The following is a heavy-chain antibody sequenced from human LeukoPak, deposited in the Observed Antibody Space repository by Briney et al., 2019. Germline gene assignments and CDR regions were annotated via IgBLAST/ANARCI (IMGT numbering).Heavy chain of an antibody. V-gene: IGHV1-18*01. CDR3: ASHRDSSSWYGVFDY. J-gene: IGHJ4*02. CDR2: ISAYNGNT. CDR1: GYTFTSYG. Sequence: ASVKVSCKASGYTFTSYGISWVRQAPGQGLEWMGWISAYNGNTNYAQKLQGRVTMTTDTSTSTAYMELRSLRSDDTAVYYCASHRDSSSWYGVFDYWGQGTLVTVSS. D-gene: IGHD6-13*01.